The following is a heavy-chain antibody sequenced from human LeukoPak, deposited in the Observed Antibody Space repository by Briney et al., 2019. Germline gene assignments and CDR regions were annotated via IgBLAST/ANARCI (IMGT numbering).Heavy chain of an antibody. CDR3: ARVAMIVAKPYDN. D-gene: IGHD3-22*01. V-gene: IGHV3-21*01. Sequence: ETLSLTCTVSGGSISSSSYYWGWIRQPPGKGLEWVSSISISSSYIYYADSVKGRFTMSRDNAKNSLYLQVNSLRAEDTAVYYCARVAMIVAKPYDNWGQGTLVTVSS. J-gene: IGHJ4*02. CDR1: GGSISSSS. CDR2: ISISSSYI.